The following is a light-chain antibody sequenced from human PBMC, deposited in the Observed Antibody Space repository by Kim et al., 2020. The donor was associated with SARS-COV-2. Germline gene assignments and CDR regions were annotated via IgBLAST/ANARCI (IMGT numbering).Light chain of an antibody. J-gene: IGKJ4*01. CDR2: DAS. Sequence: PGEGATPSCRARHSVGISLAWSQQRPGQAPRLLIYDASIRATGIPARFSGSGSGTEFTLTIGSLEPRDFAIYYCQQRGSWPPALPSGGGTKWIS. CDR3: QQRGSWPPALP. CDR1: HSVGIS. V-gene: IGKV3-11*01.